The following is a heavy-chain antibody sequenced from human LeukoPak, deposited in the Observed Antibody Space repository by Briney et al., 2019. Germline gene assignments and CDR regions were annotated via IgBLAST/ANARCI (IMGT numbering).Heavy chain of an antibody. Sequence: ASVKVSCKASGYTFTYYYIHWLRQAPGQGLEWMGRINPNTGDTNYAQKFQGRVTMTRDMFITTAYMDLSGLRSGDTALYYCAITVVANAFDNWGQGTMTTVSS. V-gene: IGHV1-2*06. J-gene: IGHJ3*02. D-gene: IGHD4-23*01. CDR3: AITVVANAFDN. CDR1: GYTFTYYY. CDR2: INPNTGDT.